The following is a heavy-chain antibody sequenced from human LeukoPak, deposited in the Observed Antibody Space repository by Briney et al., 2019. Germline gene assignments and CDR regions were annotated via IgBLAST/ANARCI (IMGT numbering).Heavy chain of an antibody. CDR1: GASIRSYY. Sequence: PSETLSLTCTVSGASIRSYYWSWIRQPPGKGLEWIGYHHRSGSTNYNPSLKSRVTISVDTSKNQFSLKLTSVTAADTAVYYCAEGSMWYGSWGQGTLVTVSS. V-gene: IGHV4-59*01. CDR2: HHRSGST. CDR3: AEGSMWYGS. J-gene: IGHJ5*02. D-gene: IGHD6-13*01.